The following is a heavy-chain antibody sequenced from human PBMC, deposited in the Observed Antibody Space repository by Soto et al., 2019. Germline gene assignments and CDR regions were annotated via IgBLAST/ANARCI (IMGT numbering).Heavy chain of an antibody. J-gene: IGHJ5*02. CDR2: INHSGST. CDR1: GGSFSGYY. D-gene: IGHD6-13*01. CDR3: ARAGYSSSWYRWFDP. Sequence: QVQLQQWGAGLLKPSETLSLTCAVYGGSFSGYYWSWIRQPPGKGLDWMGEINHSGSTNYNPSLKSRVPISVDTSKNQVSLKLSSVTAADTAVYYCARAGYSSSWYRWFDPWGQGTLVTVSS. V-gene: IGHV4-34*01.